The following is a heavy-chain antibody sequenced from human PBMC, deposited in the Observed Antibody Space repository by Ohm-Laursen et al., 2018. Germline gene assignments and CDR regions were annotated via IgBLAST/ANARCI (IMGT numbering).Heavy chain of an antibody. Sequence: SLRLSCAASGLTLKSYSMNWVRQAPGKGLEWVSSISFSGSHIYYADSVKGRFTISRDNAKTTLYLQMNSLRAEDTAVYYCVRDAPNYKTISGVVTALGMDVWGQGTTVTVSS. CDR2: ISFSGSHI. CDR1: GLTLKSYS. D-gene: IGHD3-3*01. CDR3: VRDAPNYKTISGVVTALGMDV. V-gene: IGHV3-21*01. J-gene: IGHJ6*02.